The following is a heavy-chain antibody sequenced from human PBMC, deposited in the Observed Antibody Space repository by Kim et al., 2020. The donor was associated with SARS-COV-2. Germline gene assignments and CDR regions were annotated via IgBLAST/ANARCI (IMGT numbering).Heavy chain of an antibody. D-gene: IGHD3-22*01. CDR1: GFTFSNYA. CDR2: ISGSDGST. J-gene: IGHJ4*02. CDR3: AKAPQRPKYYDTSDYYGY. Sequence: GGSLRLSCAASGFTFSNYAMSWVRRAPGKGLEWVSTISGSDGSTYYADSVKGRFTISRDNSKNTLYVQMNSLRAEDTAVYYCAKAPQRPKYYDTSDYYGYWGQGTLVTVSS. V-gene: IGHV3-23*01.